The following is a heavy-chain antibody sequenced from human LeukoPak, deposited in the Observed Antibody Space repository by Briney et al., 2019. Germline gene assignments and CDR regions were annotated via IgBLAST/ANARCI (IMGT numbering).Heavy chain of an antibody. J-gene: IGHJ6*03. Sequence: GSLRLSCAASGFIFSTYSMNWVRHAPGKGLEWISSITSSSSYIYYADSVKGRFTISRDNAKNSLFLQMNNLSPDDTAVYFCARDPYSGNYGNYYYYYMDVWGKGTTVTISS. CDR3: ARDPYSGNYGNYYYYYMDV. V-gene: IGHV3-21*06. CDR1: GFIFSTYS. D-gene: IGHD1-26*01. CDR2: ITSSSSYI.